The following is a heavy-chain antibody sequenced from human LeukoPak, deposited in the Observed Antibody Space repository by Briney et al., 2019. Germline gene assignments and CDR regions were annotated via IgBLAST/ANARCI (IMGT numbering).Heavy chain of an antibody. J-gene: IGHJ4*02. D-gene: IGHD4-17*01. V-gene: IGHV5-51*01. Sequence: GESLKISCKGSGYTFTSYWIAWVRQMPGKGLEWMGIIYPGDSDTRYSPSFQGQVTISADKSISTAYLQWSSLKASDTAMYFCARPEDYGDYGFEYWGQGTLVTVSS. CDR1: GYTFTSYW. CDR2: IYPGDSDT. CDR3: ARPEDYGDYGFEY.